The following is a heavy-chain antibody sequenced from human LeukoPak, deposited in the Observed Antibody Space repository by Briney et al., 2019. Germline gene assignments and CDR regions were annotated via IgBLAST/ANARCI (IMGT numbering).Heavy chain of an antibody. J-gene: IGHJ4*02. D-gene: IGHD3-22*01. V-gene: IGHV1-69*13. CDR2: IIPIFGTA. Sequence: ASVKVSCKASGGTFSSYAISWVRQAPGQGLEWMGGIIPIFGTANYAQKFQGRVTITADESTSTAYMELSSLRSEDTAVYYCARHYYYDISGYPDLKYYFDYWGQGTLVTVSS. CDR1: GGTFSSYA. CDR3: ARHYYYDISGYPDLKYYFDY.